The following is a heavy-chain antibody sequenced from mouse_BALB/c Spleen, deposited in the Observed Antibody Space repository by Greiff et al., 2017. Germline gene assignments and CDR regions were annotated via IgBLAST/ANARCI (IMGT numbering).Heavy chain of an antibody. CDR3: TRSYDGSPFGY. Sequence: QVQLQQPGAELVRPGASVKLSCKASGYTFTSYWINWVKQRPGQGLEWIGNIYPSDSYTNYNQKFKDKATLTVDKSSSTAYMQLSSPTSEDSAVYYSTRSYDGSPFGYWGQGTTLTVSS. CDR1: GYTFTSYW. D-gene: IGHD2-3*01. V-gene: IGHV1-69*02. CDR2: IYPSDSYT. J-gene: IGHJ2*01.